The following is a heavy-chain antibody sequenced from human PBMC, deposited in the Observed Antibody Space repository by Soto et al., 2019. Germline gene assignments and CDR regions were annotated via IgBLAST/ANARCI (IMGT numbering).Heavy chain of an antibody. Sequence: GASVKVSCKASGFTFTSSAMQWVRQARGQRLEWIGWIVVGSGNTNYAQKFQERVAITRDMSTSTAYMELSSLRSEDTAVYYCAAVYMVRGVRLDYWGQGTLVTVSS. CDR2: IVVGSGNT. CDR3: AAVYMVRGVRLDY. J-gene: IGHJ4*02. CDR1: GFTFTSSA. D-gene: IGHD3-10*01. V-gene: IGHV1-58*02.